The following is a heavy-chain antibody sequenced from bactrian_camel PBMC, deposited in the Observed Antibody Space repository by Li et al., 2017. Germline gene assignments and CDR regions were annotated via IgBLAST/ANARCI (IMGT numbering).Heavy chain of an antibody. D-gene: IGHD8*01. CDR1: GFTSFACS. J-gene: IGHJ4*01. V-gene: IGHV3S53*01. CDR2: ISPDGTT. Sequence: QVQLVESGGGSVQTGGSLRLSCTAPGFTSFACSMDWYRQAEGKQREWVSAISPDGTTKLADSIKGRFTVSQDKDKDTVYPQLNSATPEDTAMYSCQSRCFRDGNWRLVRGKGTQVTVS. CDR3: QSRCFRDGNWRLV.